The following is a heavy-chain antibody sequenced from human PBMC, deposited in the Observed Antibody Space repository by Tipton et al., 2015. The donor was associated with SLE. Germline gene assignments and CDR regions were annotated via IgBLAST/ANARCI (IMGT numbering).Heavy chain of an antibody. J-gene: IGHJ4*02. V-gene: IGHV4-61*09. D-gene: IGHD4-17*01. CDR2: MSSSGST. CDR1: GVSISCANYY. CDR3: ARDYGDYD. Sequence: TLSLTCTVSGVSISCANYYWSWIRQPAGKGLEWVGHMSSSGSTNYNPSLKSRVTISLDTSKNQFSLNLTSATAADTAVYYCARDYGDYDWGQGTLVTVSS.